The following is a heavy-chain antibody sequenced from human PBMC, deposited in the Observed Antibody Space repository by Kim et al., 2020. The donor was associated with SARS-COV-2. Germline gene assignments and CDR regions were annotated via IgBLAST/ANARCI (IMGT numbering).Heavy chain of an antibody. Sequence: GGSLRLSCEASGFSVTKYEMYWVRQAPGKGLEWISHILGSGTTIYYADSVQGRFTVSRDSAKNSLYLHMTSLRVEDTGIYYCARYPSPDVPAVVGWHFDLWGRGTTVKVSS. CDR1: GFSVTKYE. CDR2: ILGSGTTI. D-gene: IGHD2-2*01. CDR3: ARYPSPDVPAVVGWHFDL. V-gene: IGHV3-48*03. J-gene: IGHJ2*01.